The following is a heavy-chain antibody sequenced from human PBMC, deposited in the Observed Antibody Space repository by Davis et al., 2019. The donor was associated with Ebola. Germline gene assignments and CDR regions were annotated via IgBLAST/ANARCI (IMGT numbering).Heavy chain of an antibody. V-gene: IGHV1-69*10. Sequence: SVKVSCKASGGTFSNYAISWVRQAPGRGLEWMGGIIPILGTTNYAQKFQGRVTMTTDTSTSTAYMELRSLRSDDTAVYYCARDRRLIVVVPTATWFAPWGQGTLVTVSS. CDR3: ARDRRLIVVVPTATWFAP. CDR2: IIPILGTT. D-gene: IGHD2-2*01. CDR1: GGTFSNYA. J-gene: IGHJ5*02.